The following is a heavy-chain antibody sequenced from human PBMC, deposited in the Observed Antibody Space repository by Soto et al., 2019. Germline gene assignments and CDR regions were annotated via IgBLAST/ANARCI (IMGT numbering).Heavy chain of an antibody. D-gene: IGHD3-16*01. V-gene: IGHV4-28*01. J-gene: IGHJ4*02. CDR1: GYYISSTNL. CDR2: IYYSGSA. Sequence: ASETLSLTCAVSGYYISSTNLWGCIRQPPGKGLEWIGYIYYSGSAYYNPSLNSRVTLSVDTSKNQFSLKLRSVTAVDTAVYYCARINSYGARFLTDWGQGIPVTVSS. CDR3: ARINSYGARFLTD.